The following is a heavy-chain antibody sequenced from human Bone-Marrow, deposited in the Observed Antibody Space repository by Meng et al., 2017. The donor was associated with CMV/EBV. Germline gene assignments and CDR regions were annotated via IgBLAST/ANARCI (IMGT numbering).Heavy chain of an antibody. Sequence: FTFSVYGIHWVRQAPGKGLEWVAVISYDGSDKYYADSVKGRFTISRDNSKNRLYLQMNSLRAEDTAVYYCAKDPTEINIAAAGLEYWGQGTLVTVSS. D-gene: IGHD6-13*01. J-gene: IGHJ4*02. CDR2: ISYDGSDK. CDR1: FTFSVYG. V-gene: IGHV3-30*18. CDR3: AKDPTEINIAAAGLEY.